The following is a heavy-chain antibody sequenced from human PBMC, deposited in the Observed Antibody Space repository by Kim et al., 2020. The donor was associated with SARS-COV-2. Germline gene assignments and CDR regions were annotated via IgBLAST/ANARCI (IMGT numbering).Heavy chain of an antibody. CDR2: IIPVLVTP. D-gene: IGHD1-26*01. J-gene: IGHJ4*02. V-gene: IGHV1-69*13. CDR3: ANRLGNYFDY. CDR1: GGSFSNFA. Sequence: SVKVSCKASGGSFSNFAINWGRQAPGQGLEWMGGIIPVLVTPNDANKFQCRVTITADESTRTAYMDLTSLRSYDTAVYYCANRLGNYFDYCGQVTPVTV.